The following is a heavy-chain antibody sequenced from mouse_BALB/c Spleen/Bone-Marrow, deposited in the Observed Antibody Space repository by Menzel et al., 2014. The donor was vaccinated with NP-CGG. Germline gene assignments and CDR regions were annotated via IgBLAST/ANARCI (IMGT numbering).Heavy chain of an antibody. Sequence: VQVVESGAELVRPGASVELSCKASGYTFTTYWMHWVKQRPGQGLEWIGEINPSDGRTNYSEKFKSKATLTVDKSSNTAYMQLSSLTSEDSAVYYCARRDSSGYLFDYWGQGTTLTVSS. CDR1: GYTFTTYW. D-gene: IGHD3-2*01. CDR2: INPSDGRT. V-gene: IGHV1S81*02. J-gene: IGHJ2*01. CDR3: ARRDSSGYLFDY.